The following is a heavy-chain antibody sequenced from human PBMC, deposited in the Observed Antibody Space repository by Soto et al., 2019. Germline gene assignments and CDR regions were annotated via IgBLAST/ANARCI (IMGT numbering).Heavy chain of an antibody. V-gene: IGHV4-39*01. D-gene: IGHD1-7*01. Sequence: PSETLSLTCTVSGGSIISSNYYWGWIRQPPGKGLEYIGSIYYSGSTYDNPSLKSRVAISVDTAKKQFSLKLSSVTAADTAVYYCARLHRQTGATAYWGQGTQVTVSS. J-gene: IGHJ4*02. CDR1: GGSIISSNYY. CDR2: IYYSGST. CDR3: ARLHRQTGATAY.